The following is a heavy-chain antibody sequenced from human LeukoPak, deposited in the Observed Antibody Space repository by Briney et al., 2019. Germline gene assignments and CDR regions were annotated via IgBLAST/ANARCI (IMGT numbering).Heavy chain of an antibody. Sequence: GGSLRLSCAASGFTFSDYYMSWIRQAPGKGLEWVSYISSSGSTIYYADSVKGRFTISRDNSKNTLYLQMNSLRAEDTAVYYCARSREGQQLVWGQYYFDYWGQGTLVTVSS. D-gene: IGHD6-13*01. CDR1: GFTFSDYY. J-gene: IGHJ4*02. CDR3: ARSREGQQLVWGQYYFDY. CDR2: ISSSGSTI. V-gene: IGHV3-11*04.